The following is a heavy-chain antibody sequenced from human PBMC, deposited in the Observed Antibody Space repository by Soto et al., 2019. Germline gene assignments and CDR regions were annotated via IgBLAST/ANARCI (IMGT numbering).Heavy chain of an antibody. V-gene: IGHV3-30*18. CDR3: AKDYNMVRGVIHYYYYGMDV. D-gene: IGHD3-10*01. CDR2: ISYDGSNK. CDR1: GFTFSSYG. J-gene: IGHJ6*02. Sequence: PGGTLRLSCAASGFTFSSYGMHWVRQAPSKGLEWVAVISYDGSNKYYADSVKGRFTISRDNSKNTLYLQMNSLRAEDTAVYYCAKDYNMVRGVIHYYYYGMDVWGQGTTVTVSS.